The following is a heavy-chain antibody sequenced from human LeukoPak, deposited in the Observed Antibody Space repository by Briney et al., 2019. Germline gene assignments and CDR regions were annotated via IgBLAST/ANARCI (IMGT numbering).Heavy chain of an antibody. J-gene: IGHJ5*02. V-gene: IGHV4-38-2*02. Sequence: SETLSLTCTVSGYSISSGYHWGWIRQPPGKRLEWIGSIYHSGSTYYNPSLKSRVTISVDTSKNQFSLKLSSVTAADTAVYYCARGRTSIYDFWSGFFRNWFDPWGQGTLVTVSS. CDR2: IYHSGST. CDR3: ARGRTSIYDFWSGFFRNWFDP. D-gene: IGHD3-3*01. CDR1: GYSISSGYH.